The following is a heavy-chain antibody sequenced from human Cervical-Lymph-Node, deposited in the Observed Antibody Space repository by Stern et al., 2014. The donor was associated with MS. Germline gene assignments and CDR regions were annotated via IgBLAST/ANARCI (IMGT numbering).Heavy chain of an antibody. Sequence: VQLEESGAEVKKPGASVKVSCKVSGYTLTESSMHWVRQAPEKGLEWMGSFDPEDGETVYAQKFQGRVTMTEDTSTNTAYMELSSLRSEDTALYYCATDLSEPYYFDFWGQGTLLTVSS. V-gene: IGHV1-24*01. CDR3: ATDLSEPYYFDF. CDR1: GYTLTESS. CDR2: FDPEDGET. J-gene: IGHJ4*02.